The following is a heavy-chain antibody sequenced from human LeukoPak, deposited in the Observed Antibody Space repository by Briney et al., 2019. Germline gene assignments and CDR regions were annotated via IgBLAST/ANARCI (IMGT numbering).Heavy chain of an antibody. CDR2: IYYSGST. J-gene: IGHJ5*02. CDR3: ARHGRQNWFDP. CDR1: GGSISSSSYY. D-gene: IGHD6-25*01. Sequence: PSETLSLTCTVSGGSISSSSYYWSWIRQPPGKGLEWLGYIYYSGSTNYNPSLKSRVTISVDTSKNQFSLNLRSVTATDTAVYYCARHGRQNWFDPWGQGTLVTVSS. V-gene: IGHV4-61*05.